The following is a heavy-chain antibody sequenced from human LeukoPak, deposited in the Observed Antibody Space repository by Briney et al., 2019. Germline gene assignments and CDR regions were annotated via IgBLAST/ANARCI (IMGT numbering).Heavy chain of an antibody. CDR3: ARRNGDYGLDY. Sequence: GRSLRLSCAASGFTLSNYAMHWVRQAPGKGLEWVTVISYDGSHKYYADSVKGRFTISRDNSKNTLYLQMNSLRAEDTAVYYCARRNGDYGLDYWGQGTLVTVSS. J-gene: IGHJ4*02. V-gene: IGHV3-30*04. D-gene: IGHD4-17*01. CDR2: ISYDGSHK. CDR1: GFTLSNYA.